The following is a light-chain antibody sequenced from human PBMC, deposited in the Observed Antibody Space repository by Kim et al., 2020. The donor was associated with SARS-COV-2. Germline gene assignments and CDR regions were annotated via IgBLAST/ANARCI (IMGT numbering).Light chain of an antibody. V-gene: IGKV3-15*01. J-gene: IGKJ2*01. Sequence: EIVMPQSPATLPVSPGERATLSCRASQSLGSNLAWYQQTPVQPPRLLIYGASTSAPGIPATFSGSGFGTEFTLTINSLQSEDFAVYYCQQYNNWPPMYTLGEGTKLEI. CDR2: GAS. CDR1: QSLGSN. CDR3: QQYNNWPPMYT.